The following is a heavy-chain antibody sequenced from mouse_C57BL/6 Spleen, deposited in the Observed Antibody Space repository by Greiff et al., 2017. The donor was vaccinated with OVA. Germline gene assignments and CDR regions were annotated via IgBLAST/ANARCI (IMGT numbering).Heavy chain of an antibody. V-gene: IGHV5-4*03. CDR3: ARGNYYGSHAMDY. Sequence: EVKVVESGGGLVKPGGSLKLSCAASGFTFSSYAMSWVRQTPEKRLEWVATISDGGSYTYYPDNVKGRFTISRDNAKNNLYLQMSHRKSEDTAMYYCARGNYYGSHAMDYWGQGTSVTVSS. J-gene: IGHJ4*01. CDR2: ISDGGSYT. CDR1: GFTFSSYA. D-gene: IGHD1-1*01.